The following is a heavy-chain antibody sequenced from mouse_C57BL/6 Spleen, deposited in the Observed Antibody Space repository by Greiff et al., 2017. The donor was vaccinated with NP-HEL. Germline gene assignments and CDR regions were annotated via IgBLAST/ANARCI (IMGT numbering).Heavy chain of an antibody. V-gene: IGHV1-15*01. Sequence: VHLVESGAELVRPGASVTLSCKASGYTFTDYEMHWVKQTPVHGLEWIGAIDPETGGTAYNQKFKGKAILTADKSSSTAYMELRSLTSEDSAVYYCTRSGYYGSKDYWGQGTTLTVSS. CDR1: GYTFTDYE. D-gene: IGHD1-1*01. CDR3: TRSGYYGSKDY. CDR2: IDPETGGT. J-gene: IGHJ2*01.